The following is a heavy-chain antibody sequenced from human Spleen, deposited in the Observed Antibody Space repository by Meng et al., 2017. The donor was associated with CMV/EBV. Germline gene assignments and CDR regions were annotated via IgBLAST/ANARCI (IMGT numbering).Heavy chain of an antibody. D-gene: IGHD6-19*01. CDR1: GYTFTGYY. J-gene: IGHJ4*02. CDR3: ARGDSSGYYNIGSY. V-gene: IGHV1-2*02. CDR2: INPNSGGT. Sequence: ASVKVSCKASGYTFTGYYMHWVRQAPGQGLEWMGWINPNSGGTNYAQKFHGRVTMTRDTSISTAYMEVSRLRSDDTAVYYCARGDSSGYYNIGSYWGQGTPVTVSS.